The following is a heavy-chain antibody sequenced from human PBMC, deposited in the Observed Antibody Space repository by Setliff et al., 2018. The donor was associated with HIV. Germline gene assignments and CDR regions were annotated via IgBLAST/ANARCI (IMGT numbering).Heavy chain of an antibody. Sequence: ASVKVSCKATEYMILAYKMNWVRQAPGQGLEWIGRISPNNGAAEYAPKFQGRVIMTLDTTISTAYLEIPRLTSDDAAVYYCARPRVFDSFDVWGQGTMVTVSS. CDR1: EYMILAYK. CDR3: ARPRVFDSFDV. J-gene: IGHJ3*01. CDR2: ISPNNGAA. V-gene: IGHV1-2*06.